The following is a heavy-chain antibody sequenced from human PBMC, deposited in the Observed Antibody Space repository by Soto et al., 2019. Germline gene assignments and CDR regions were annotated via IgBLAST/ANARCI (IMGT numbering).Heavy chain of an antibody. CDR1: GFTFSSYS. V-gene: IGHV3-48*02. CDR3: ARAGDRLPQQPFDP. J-gene: IGHJ5*02. Sequence: VQLVESGGGLVQPGGSLRLSCAASGFTFSSYSMNWVRQAPGKGLEWVSYISSSSSTIYYADSVKGRFTISRDNARNSLYLQMNSLRDEDTAVYYCARAGDRLPQQPFDPWGQGTLVTVSS. CDR2: ISSSSSTI. D-gene: IGHD7-27*01.